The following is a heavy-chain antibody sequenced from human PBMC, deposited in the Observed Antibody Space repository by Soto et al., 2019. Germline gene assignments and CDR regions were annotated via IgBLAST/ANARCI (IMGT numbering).Heavy chain of an antibody. V-gene: IGHV3-23*01. CDR1: GFAFSSYA. Sequence: GSLRLSCAASGFAFSSYAMSWVRQAPGKGLEWVSAISGSGGSTYYADSVKGRFTISRDNSKNTLYLQMNSLRAEDTAVYYCAKDGDRGIVVVYYYGMDVWGQGTTVTVSS. J-gene: IGHJ6*02. CDR3: AKDGDRGIVVVYYYGMDV. CDR2: ISGSGGST. D-gene: IGHD2-2*01.